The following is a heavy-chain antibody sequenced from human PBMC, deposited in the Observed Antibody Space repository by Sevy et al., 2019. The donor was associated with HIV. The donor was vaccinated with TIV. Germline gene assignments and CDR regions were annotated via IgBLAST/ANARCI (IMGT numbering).Heavy chain of an antibody. CDR3: ARVVEALPGYYYGMDV. CDR2: LGGSVDMT. V-gene: IGHV3-23*01. Sequence: GGSLRLSCVASGFTFSRYAMSWVRQAPGKGLKWVSALGGSVDMTYYADFVKGRFTISRDNSKNTLYLQMNSLGAEDTAVYYCARVVEALPGYYYGMDVWGQGTTVTVSS. CDR1: GFTFSRYA. J-gene: IGHJ6*02. D-gene: IGHD1-26*01.